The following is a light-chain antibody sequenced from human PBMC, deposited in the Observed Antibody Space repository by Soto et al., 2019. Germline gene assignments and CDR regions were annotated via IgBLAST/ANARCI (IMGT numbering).Light chain of an antibody. CDR2: EVS. J-gene: IGLJ2*01. Sequence: QSALTQPPSASGSPGQSVTISCTGTSSDVGGYDYVSWYQQYPGKTPKLMIYEVSNRPSGVSNRFSGSKSGNTASLTISGLQAEDEADYYCSSYTSSSTPHVVFGGGTKLTVL. V-gene: IGLV2-14*01. CDR3: SSYTSSSTPHVV. CDR1: SSDVGGYDY.